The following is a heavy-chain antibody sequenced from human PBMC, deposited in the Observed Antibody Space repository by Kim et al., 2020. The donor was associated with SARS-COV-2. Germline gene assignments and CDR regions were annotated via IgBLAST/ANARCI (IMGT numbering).Heavy chain of an antibody. CDR3: ARGPSGIYGMDV. J-gene: IGHJ6*02. D-gene: IGHD3-10*01. V-gene: IGHV3-74*01. Sequence: RYADSVKGRFTIPRDNAKNTLYLQMNSLRAEDTAVYYCARGPSGIYGMDVWGQGTTVTVSS.